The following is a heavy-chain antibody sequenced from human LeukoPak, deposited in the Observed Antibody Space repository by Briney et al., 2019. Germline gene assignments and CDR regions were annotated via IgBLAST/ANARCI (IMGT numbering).Heavy chain of an antibody. V-gene: IGHV3-7*05. CDR3: ATYWRHFDWLLSDI. J-gene: IGHJ3*02. CDR1: GFTFGGYW. CDR2: IKQDGSEN. D-gene: IGHD3-9*01. Sequence: GGSLRLSCEASGFTFGGYWMTWVRQAPGKGLEGVANIKQDGSENHYVDSVKGRFTISRDNAKNSLYLQMNSLRAEDTAVYYCATYWRHFDWLLSDIWGLGTMVTVSS.